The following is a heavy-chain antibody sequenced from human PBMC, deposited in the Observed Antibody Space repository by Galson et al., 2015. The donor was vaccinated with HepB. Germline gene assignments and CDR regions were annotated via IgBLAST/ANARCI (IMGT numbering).Heavy chain of an antibody. V-gene: IGHV3-21*01. CDR3: VREWSAFDI. CDR2: IRNSGTDM. J-gene: IGHJ3*02. D-gene: IGHD2-15*01. CDR1: GFTFSRHN. Sequence: SLRLSCAASGFTFSRHNMYWVRQAPGKGLEWVSSIRNSGTDMYYADSVKGRFTISRDNAKNLLFLQLNSLRAEDTAMYYCVREWSAFDIWGQGTMVTVSS.